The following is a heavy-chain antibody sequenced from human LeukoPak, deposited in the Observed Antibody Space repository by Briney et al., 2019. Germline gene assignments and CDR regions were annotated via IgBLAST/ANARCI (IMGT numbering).Heavy chain of an antibody. J-gene: IGHJ4*02. CDR2: ISGSGGST. Sequence: GGSLRLSCAASGFTFSSYGMSWVRQAPGKGLEWVSAISGSGGSTYYADSVKGRFTISRDNSKNTLYLQMNSLRAEDTAVYYCAKDLLPGLRYFDGGIVTPPFDYWGQGTLVTVSS. D-gene: IGHD3-9*01. CDR3: AKDLLPGLRYFDGGIVTPPFDY. V-gene: IGHV3-23*01. CDR1: GFTFSSYG.